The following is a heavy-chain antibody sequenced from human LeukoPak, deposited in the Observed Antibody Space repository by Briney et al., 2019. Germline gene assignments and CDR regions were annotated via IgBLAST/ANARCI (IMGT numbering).Heavy chain of an antibody. D-gene: IGHD3-10*01. J-gene: IGHJ4*02. V-gene: IGHV3-72*01. CDR2: TRDKVNTYTT. CDR3: VAMIRGVGY. Sequence: PGGSLRLSCAASGLTSSDHSMDWVRQAPGKGLEWVGRTRDKVNTYTTDYAASVKGRFTISRDDSKNSLYLQMNSLKTEDTAVCYCVAMIRGVGYWGQGTLVTVSP. CDR1: GLTSSDHS.